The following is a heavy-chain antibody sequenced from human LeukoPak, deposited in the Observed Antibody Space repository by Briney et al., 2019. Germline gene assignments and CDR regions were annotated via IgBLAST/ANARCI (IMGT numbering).Heavy chain of an antibody. CDR2: ISGSGGST. J-gene: IGHJ4*02. V-gene: IGHV3-23*01. CDR3: AKDSASYSSSPFDY. D-gene: IGHD6-13*01. CDR1: GFTFSSYA. Sequence: GGSLRLSCAASGFTFSSYAMSWVRQAPGKGLEWVSAISGSGGSTYYADSVKGRFTISRDNSKNTLYLQMNSQRAEDTAVYYCAKDSASYSSSPFDYWGQGTLVTVSS.